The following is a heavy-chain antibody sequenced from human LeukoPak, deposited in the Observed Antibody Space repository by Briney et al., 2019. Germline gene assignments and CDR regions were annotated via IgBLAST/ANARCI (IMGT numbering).Heavy chain of an antibody. CDR2: ISSSSRTI. D-gene: IGHD3-22*01. CDR3: ASHYFGSSGSYAEYFLH. Sequence: PWGSLRLSCAASGFTFSRYIMNEVRQAPGKGLEWISYISSSSRTIHYADSVKGRFTISRDNAENSLDLQMNSLRDEDTAVYYCASHYFGSSGSYAEYFLHWGQGALVIVSS. CDR1: GFTFSRYI. V-gene: IGHV3-48*02. J-gene: IGHJ1*01.